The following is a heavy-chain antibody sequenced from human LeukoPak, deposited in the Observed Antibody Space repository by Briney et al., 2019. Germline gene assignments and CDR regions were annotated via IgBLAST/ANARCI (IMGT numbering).Heavy chain of an antibody. CDR3: AKDRRVLNYYDSSGYPDS. D-gene: IGHD3-22*01. Sequence: PGGSLRLSCAASGFTFSSYAMSWVRQAPGKGLEWVSTISGSGGSTYYADSVKGRFTISRDNSKNTLSLQVISLRAEDTAVYYCAKDRRVLNYYDSSGYPDSWGQGTLVTVSS. CDR2: ISGSGGST. CDR1: GFTFSSYA. J-gene: IGHJ4*02. V-gene: IGHV3-23*01.